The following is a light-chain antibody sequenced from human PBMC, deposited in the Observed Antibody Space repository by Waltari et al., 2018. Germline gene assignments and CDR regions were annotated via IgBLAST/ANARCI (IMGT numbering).Light chain of an antibody. CDR3: QQYFTTLT. CDR1: QTLLYNSNNKNY. J-gene: IGKJ4*01. CDR2: WAS. V-gene: IGKV4-1*01. Sequence: DIVMTQSPDSLAVSLGERASSKCTSSQTLLYNSNNKNYLAWYQLKPGQPPKLLIYWASTRQSGVPDRFSGSGSGTDFTLTISSLQAGDVAVYYCQQYFTTLTFGGGTKVELK.